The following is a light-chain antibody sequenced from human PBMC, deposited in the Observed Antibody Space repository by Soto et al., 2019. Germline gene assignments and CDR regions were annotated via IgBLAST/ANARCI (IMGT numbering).Light chain of an antibody. CDR2: DAS. CDR1: QSVSSY. V-gene: IGKV3-11*01. J-gene: IGKJ4*01. Sequence: EIVLTQSPATLSLSPGERATLSCRASQSVSSYLAWYQQKPGQAPSLLIYDASNRATGIPAMFSGSGSGTYFTHPNSSLEPEDFAVYYCQQHSNWPPVRLTFCGATKVEIK. CDR3: QQHSNWPPVRLT.